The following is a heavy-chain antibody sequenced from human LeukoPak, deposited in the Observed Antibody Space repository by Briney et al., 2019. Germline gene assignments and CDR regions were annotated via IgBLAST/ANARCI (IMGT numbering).Heavy chain of an antibody. Sequence: GGSLRLSCAASGFTFSSYAMSWVRQAPGKGLEWVSAISGSGGSTYYADSVRGRFTISRDNSKNTLYLQMNSLRAEDTAVYYCAKDLLRGYSSGWYDHRRGYFDYWGQGTLVTVSS. J-gene: IGHJ4*02. CDR1: GFTFSSYA. V-gene: IGHV3-23*01. D-gene: IGHD6-19*01. CDR2: ISGSGGST. CDR3: AKDLLRGYSSGWYDHRRGYFDY.